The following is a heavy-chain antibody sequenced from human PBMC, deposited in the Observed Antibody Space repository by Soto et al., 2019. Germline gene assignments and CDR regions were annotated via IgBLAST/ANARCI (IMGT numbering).Heavy chain of an antibody. D-gene: IGHD2-8*01. CDR3: AKIEMGWFAH. CDR1: GFTFSNYG. V-gene: IGHV3-23*04. J-gene: IGHJ5*02. CDR2: ISGSGGHT. Sequence: VQVVESGGGVVQPGRSLRLSCAASGFTFSNYGMHWVRQAPGKGLEWVSTISGSGGHTYYADSVKGRFVVSRDNDKNTVYLHMSSLTGEDTAVYFCAKIEMGWFAHWGQGTQVTVSS.